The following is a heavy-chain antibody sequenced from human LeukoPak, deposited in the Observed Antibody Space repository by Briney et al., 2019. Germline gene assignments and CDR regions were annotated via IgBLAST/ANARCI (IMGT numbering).Heavy chain of an antibody. V-gene: IGHV4-61*02. CDR2: IYTSGST. J-gene: IGHJ4*02. CDR3: ARDAYYYGSGSPYYFDY. D-gene: IGHD3-10*01. Sequence: SETLSLTCAVSDGSISSGGYSWSWIRQPAGKGLEWIGRIYTSGSTNYNPSLKSRVTMSVDTSKNQFSLKLSSVTAADTAVYYCARDAYYYGSGSPYYFDYWGQGTLVTVSS. CDR1: DGSISSGGYS.